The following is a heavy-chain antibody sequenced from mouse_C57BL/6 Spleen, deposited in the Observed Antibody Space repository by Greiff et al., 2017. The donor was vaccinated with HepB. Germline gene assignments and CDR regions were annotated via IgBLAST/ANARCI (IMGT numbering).Heavy chain of an antibody. J-gene: IGHJ2*01. D-gene: IGHD1-1*01. CDR1: GYSITSGYY. V-gene: IGHV3-6*01. Sequence: VQLKESGPGLVKPSQSLSLTCSVTGYSITSGYYWNWIRQFPGNKLEWMGYISYDGSNNYNPSLKNRISITRDTSKNQFVLKLNSVTTEDTATYYCAREDGTPYFDYWGQGTTLTVSS. CDR2: ISYDGSN. CDR3: AREDGTPYFDY.